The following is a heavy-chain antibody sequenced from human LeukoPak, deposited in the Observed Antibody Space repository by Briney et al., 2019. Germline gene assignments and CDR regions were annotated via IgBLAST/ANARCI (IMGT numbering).Heavy chain of an antibody. J-gene: IGHJ3*02. CDR1: GGSISSSSYY. D-gene: IGHD6-13*01. CDR2: IYYSGST. Sequence: SETLSLTCTVSGGSISSSSYYWGWIRQPPGKGLEWIGSIYYSGSTYYNPSLKSRVTISVDTSKNQFSLKLSSVTAADTAVYYCARRGSSWKDAFDIWGQGTMVTVSS. V-gene: IGHV4-39*07. CDR3: ARRGSSWKDAFDI.